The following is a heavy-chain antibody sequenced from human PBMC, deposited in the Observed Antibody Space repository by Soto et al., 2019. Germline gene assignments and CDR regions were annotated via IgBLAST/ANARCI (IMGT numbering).Heavy chain of an antibody. CDR3: ARGGGWYVWFDP. CDR2: INAGNGNT. CDR1: GYTFTGYY. Sequence: ASVKVSCKASGYTFTGYYMHWVRQAPGQGLEWMGWINAGNGNTKYSRKFQGRVTITRDTSASTAYMELSSLRSEDTAVYYCARGGGWYVWFDPWGQGTLVTVSS. V-gene: IGHV1-3*01. J-gene: IGHJ5*02. D-gene: IGHD6-19*01.